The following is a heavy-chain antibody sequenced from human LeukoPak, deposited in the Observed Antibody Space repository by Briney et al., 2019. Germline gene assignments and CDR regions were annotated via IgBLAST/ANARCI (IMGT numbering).Heavy chain of an antibody. D-gene: IGHD4-17*01. J-gene: IGHJ6*02. CDR3: AREDPQTTVPEGMDV. CDR1: GGSISSSY. V-gene: IGHV4-59*01. Sequence: SETLSLTCTVSGGSISSSYWSWIRQAPGKGLEWIGYIYYSGNTNYNPSLKSRVTISVDTSKNQFSLKLSSVTAADTAVYYCAREDPQTTVPEGMDVWGQGTTVTVSS. CDR2: IYYSGNT.